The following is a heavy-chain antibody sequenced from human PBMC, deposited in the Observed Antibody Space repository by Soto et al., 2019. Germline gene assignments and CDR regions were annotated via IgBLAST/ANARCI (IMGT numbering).Heavy chain of an antibody. V-gene: IGHV3-23*01. CDR3: AKDYRSYSSGWRYFDY. J-gene: IGHJ4*02. Sequence: GGSLRLSCAASGFTFSSYAMSWVRQAPGKGLEWVSAISGSGGSTYYADSVKGRFTISRDNSKNTLYLQMKSLRAEDTAVYYCAKDYRSYSSGWRYFDYWGQGSLVTVSS. D-gene: IGHD6-19*01. CDR2: ISGSGGST. CDR1: GFTFSSYA.